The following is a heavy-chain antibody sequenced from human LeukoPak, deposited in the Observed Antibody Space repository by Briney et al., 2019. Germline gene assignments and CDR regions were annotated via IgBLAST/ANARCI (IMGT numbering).Heavy chain of an antibody. V-gene: IGHV3-30-3*01. CDR1: GFTFSSYA. J-gene: IGHJ6*02. D-gene: IGHD3-22*01. Sequence: GGSLRLSCAASGFTFSSYAMHWVRQAPGKGLEWVAVISYDGSNKYYADSVKGRFTISRDNSKNTLYLQMNSLRAEDTAVYYCARDAPYYYDSSGYYYGMDVWGQGTTVTVSS. CDR2: ISYDGSNK. CDR3: ARDAPYYYDSSGYYYGMDV.